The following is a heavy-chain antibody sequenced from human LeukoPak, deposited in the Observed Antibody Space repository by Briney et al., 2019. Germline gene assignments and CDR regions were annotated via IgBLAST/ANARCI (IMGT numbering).Heavy chain of an antibody. J-gene: IGHJ6*03. CDR1: GYTFTSYD. CDR3: ARQSNYDFWSGYSPNYYYMDV. V-gene: IGHV1-8*03. CDR2: MNPNSGNT. Sequence: GASVKVSCKASGYTFTSYDINWVRQATGQGLEWRGWMNPNSGNTDYAQKFQGRVTITRNTSISTAYMELSSLRSEDTAVYYCARQSNYDFWSGYSPNYYYMDVWGKGTTVTVSS. D-gene: IGHD3-3*01.